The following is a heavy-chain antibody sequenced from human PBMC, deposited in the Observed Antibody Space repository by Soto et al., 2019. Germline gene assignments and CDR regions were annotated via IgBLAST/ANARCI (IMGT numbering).Heavy chain of an antibody. V-gene: IGHV3-53*01. CDR3: AAHSPRRIAVAGTIDY. CDR2: IYSGGST. D-gene: IGHD6-19*01. Sequence: GGSLRLSCAASGFTVSSNYMSWVRQAPGKGLEWVSVIYSGGSTYYADSVKGRFTISRDNSKNTLYLQMNSLRAEDTAVYYCAAHSPRRIAVAGTIDYWGQGTLVTVSS. J-gene: IGHJ4*02. CDR1: GFTVSSNY.